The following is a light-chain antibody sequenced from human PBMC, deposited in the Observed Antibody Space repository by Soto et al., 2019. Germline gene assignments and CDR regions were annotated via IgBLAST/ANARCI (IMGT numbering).Light chain of an antibody. CDR1: QTISGY. CDR3: QQSYGLSPIT. V-gene: IGKV1-39*01. Sequence: DIQMTQSPSSLSASLGDRVTITCRASQTISGYLNWYQHKPGRAPKLLIYAASRLQSGVPSRFSGSGSGTDFTLTINGLQPEDFASYYRQQSYGLSPITFGQGARLEI. J-gene: IGKJ5*01. CDR2: AAS.